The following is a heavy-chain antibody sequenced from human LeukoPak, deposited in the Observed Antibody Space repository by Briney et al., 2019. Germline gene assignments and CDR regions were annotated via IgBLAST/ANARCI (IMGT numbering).Heavy chain of an antibody. CDR2: INPSSGTT. CDR3: ARDLPYYDSSGYYGDAFDI. J-gene: IGHJ3*02. CDR1: GYTFTNYY. Sequence: GASVKVSCKASGYTFTNYYMVWVRQAPGQGLEWMGIINPSSGTTNYAQKFQGRVTMTRDTSTSTVYMELSSLRSEDTAVYYCARDLPYYDSSGYYGDAFDIWGQGTMVTVSS. V-gene: IGHV1-46*01. D-gene: IGHD3-22*01.